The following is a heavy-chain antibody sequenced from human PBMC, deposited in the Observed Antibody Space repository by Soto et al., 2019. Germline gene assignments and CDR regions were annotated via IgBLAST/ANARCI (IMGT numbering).Heavy chain of an antibody. J-gene: IGHJ4*02. CDR3: ARTSIAGIRGSFDS. V-gene: IGHV5-51*01. CDR2: IHPDDSDI. Sequence: PGESLKISCKGSGYTFTDYWIAWVRYMPGEGLESLGIIHPDDSDIRYSPSFQGQVTISADRSINTAHLQWGSLEASDTAIYYCARTSIAGIRGSFDSWGQGTLVTVSS. D-gene: IGHD2-21*01. CDR1: GYTFTDYW.